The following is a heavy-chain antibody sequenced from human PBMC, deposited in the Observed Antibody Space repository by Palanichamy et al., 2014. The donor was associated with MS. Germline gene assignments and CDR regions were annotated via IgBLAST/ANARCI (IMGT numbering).Heavy chain of an antibody. CDR3: ARELTTVTGGMDY. Sequence: QVQLVESGGGVVQPGTSLRVSCAASGFTFNNHAMHWVRQAPGKGLEWVAMIWSDGSLKFYADSVKGRFTISRDNSMNTLDLQMSSLRAGDTAVYYCARELTTVTGGMDYWGQGALVTVSS. CDR1: GFTFNNHA. CDR2: IWSDGSLK. V-gene: IGHV3-33*08. J-gene: IGHJ4*02. D-gene: IGHD4-17*01.